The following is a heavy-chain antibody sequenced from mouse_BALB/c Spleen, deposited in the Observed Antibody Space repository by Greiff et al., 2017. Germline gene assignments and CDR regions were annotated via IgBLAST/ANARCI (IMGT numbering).Heavy chain of an antibody. V-gene: IGHV1-87*01. CDR2: IYPGDGDT. CDR3: ARLNYGSLFDY. CDR1: GYTFTSYW. J-gene: IGHJ2*01. Sequence: QVQLQQSGAELARPGASVKLSCKASGYTFTSYWMQWVKQRPGQGLEWIGAIYPGDGDTRYTQKFKGKATLTADKSSSTAYMQLSSLASEDSAVYYCARLNYGSLFDYWGQGTTLTVSS. D-gene: IGHD1-1*01.